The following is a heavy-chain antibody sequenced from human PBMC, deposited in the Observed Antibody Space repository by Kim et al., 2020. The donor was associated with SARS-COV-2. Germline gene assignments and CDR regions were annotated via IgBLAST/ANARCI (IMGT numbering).Heavy chain of an antibody. CDR3: ASVYGSGSSFDY. Sequence: SETLSLTCTVSGGSVSSGSYYWSWIRQPPGKGLEWIGYIYYSGSTNYNPSLKSRVTISLDTSKNQFSLKLSSVTAADTAVYYCASVYGSGSSFDYWGQGTLVTVSS. J-gene: IGHJ4*02. CDR2: IYYSGST. CDR1: GGSVSSGSYY. V-gene: IGHV4-61*01. D-gene: IGHD3-10*01.